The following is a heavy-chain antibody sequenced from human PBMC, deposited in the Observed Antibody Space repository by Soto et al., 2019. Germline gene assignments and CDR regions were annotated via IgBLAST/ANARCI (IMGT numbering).Heavy chain of an antibody. CDR1: GFTFSSYA. D-gene: IGHD2-15*01. V-gene: IGHV3-23*01. J-gene: IGHJ6*02. CDR3: ATDCSGGSCRLYYYYYYGMDV. CDR2: ISGSGGST. Sequence: SGGSLRLSCAASGFTFSSYAMSWVRQAPGKGLEWVSAISGSGGSTYYADSVKGRFTISRDNSKNTLYLQMNSLRAEDTAVYYCATDCSGGSCRLYYYYYYGMDVWGQGTTVTVSS.